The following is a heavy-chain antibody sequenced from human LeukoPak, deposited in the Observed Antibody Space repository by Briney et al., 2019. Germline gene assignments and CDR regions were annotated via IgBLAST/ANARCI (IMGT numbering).Heavy chain of an antibody. CDR3: ARVPPRTVPFAFDI. J-gene: IGHJ3*02. D-gene: IGHD1/OR15-1a*01. CDR1: GSSISSGDYY. V-gene: IGHV4-30-4*08. Sequence: SETLSLTCTVSGSSISSGDYYWSWIRQPPGKGLEWIGYIYYSGSTYYNPSLKSRVTISVDTFKNQFSLKLSSVTAADTAVYYCARVPPRTVPFAFDIWGQGTMVTVSS. CDR2: IYYSGST.